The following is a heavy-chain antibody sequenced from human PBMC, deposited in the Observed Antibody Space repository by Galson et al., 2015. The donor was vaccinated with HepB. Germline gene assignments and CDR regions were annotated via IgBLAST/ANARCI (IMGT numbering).Heavy chain of an antibody. CDR2: IIPIFGTA. CDR1: GGTFSSYA. CDR3: ATGYSSGWYVHY. Sequence: SVTVSCKASGGTFSSYAISWVRQAPGQGLEWVGGIIPIFGTANYAQKFQGRVTITADKSTSTAYMELSSLRSEDTAVYYCATGYSSGWYVHYWGQGTLVTVSS. J-gene: IGHJ4*02. D-gene: IGHD6-19*01. V-gene: IGHV1-69*06.